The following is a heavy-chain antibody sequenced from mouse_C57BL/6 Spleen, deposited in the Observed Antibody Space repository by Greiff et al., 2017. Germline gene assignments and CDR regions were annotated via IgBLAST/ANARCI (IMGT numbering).Heavy chain of an antibody. V-gene: IGHV6-3*01. Sequence: EVNLVESGGGLVQPGGSLKLSCVASGFTFSNYWMNWVRQSPEKGHEWVAQIRLKSDNNATHYAESETGRLTISRDDSKSSVNLQWNNLRSEDTGIYYCTRDVYYWYFDVWGTGTTVTVSS. J-gene: IGHJ1*03. D-gene: IGHD6-2*01. CDR2: IRLKSDNNAT. CDR1: GFTFSNYW. CDR3: TRDVYYWYFDV.